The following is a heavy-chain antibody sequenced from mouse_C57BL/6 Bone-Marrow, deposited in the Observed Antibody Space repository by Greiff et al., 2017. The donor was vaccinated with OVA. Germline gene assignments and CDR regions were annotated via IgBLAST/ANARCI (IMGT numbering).Heavy chain of an antibody. V-gene: IGHV5-9-1*02. CDR1: GFTFSSYA. CDR3: TRVSNYRFAY. Sequence: EVKVVESGEGLVKPGGSLKLSCAASGFTFSSYAMSWVRQTPEKRLEWVAYISSGGDYIYYADTVKGRFTISRDNARNTLYLQMSSLKSEDTAMYYCTRVSNYRFAYWGQGTLVTVSA. D-gene: IGHD2-5*01. CDR2: ISSGGDYI. J-gene: IGHJ3*01.